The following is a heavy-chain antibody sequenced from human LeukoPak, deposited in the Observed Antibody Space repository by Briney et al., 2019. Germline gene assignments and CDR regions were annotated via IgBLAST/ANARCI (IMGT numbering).Heavy chain of an antibody. D-gene: IGHD3-22*01. CDR1: GFTFSSYE. Sequence: GGPQRLSCAASGFTFSSYEMNWVRQAPGKGLEGVSYISSSGSTIYYADSVKGRFTISRDNAKNSLYLQMNSLRAEDTAVYYCASNDDSSGYRLFDYWGQGTLVTVSS. CDR3: ASNDDSSGYRLFDY. V-gene: IGHV3-48*03. J-gene: IGHJ4*02. CDR2: ISSSGSTI.